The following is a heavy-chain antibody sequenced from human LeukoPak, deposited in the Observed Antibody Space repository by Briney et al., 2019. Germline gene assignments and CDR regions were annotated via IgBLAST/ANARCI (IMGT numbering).Heavy chain of an antibody. CDR2: LYYSGST. J-gene: IGHJ4*02. Sequence: SETLSLTCTVSGGSISSSSYYWGWIRQPPGKGLEWIGSLYYSGSTYYNPSLKSRVTISVDTSKNQFSLKLSSVTAADTAVYYCARWYDYVWGSYRSDYWGQGTLVTVSS. D-gene: IGHD3-16*02. CDR3: ARWYDYVWGSYRSDY. V-gene: IGHV4-39*01. CDR1: GGSISSSSYY.